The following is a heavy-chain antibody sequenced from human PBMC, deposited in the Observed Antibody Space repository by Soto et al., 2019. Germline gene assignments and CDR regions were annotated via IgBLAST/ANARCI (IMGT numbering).Heavy chain of an antibody. Sequence: QVQLVQSGAEVKKPGSSVKVSCKASGGTFSSYAISWVRQAPGQGLEWMGGIIPIFGTANYAQKFQGRVTSTADESTSTAYMELSSLRSEDTAVYYGARDLHYGDYWGGWFDPWGQGTLVTVSS. CDR3: ARDLHYGDYWGGWFDP. D-gene: IGHD4-17*01. V-gene: IGHV1-69*01. CDR2: IIPIFGTA. J-gene: IGHJ5*02. CDR1: GGTFSSYA.